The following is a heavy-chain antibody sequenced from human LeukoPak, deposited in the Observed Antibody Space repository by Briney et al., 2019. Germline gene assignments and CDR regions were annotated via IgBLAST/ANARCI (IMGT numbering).Heavy chain of an antibody. D-gene: IGHD3-10*01. CDR2: INHSRST. J-gene: IGHJ5*02. Sequence: SETLSLTRAVYGGSFSGYYWSWIRQPPGKGLEWIGEINHSRSTNYNPSLKSRVTISVDTSKNQFSLKLSSVTAADTAVYYCARRSSVVRGVIIRGKYSCFDPWGQGTLVTVSS. CDR1: GGSFSGYY. CDR3: ARRSSVVRGVIIRGKYSCFDP. V-gene: IGHV4-34*01.